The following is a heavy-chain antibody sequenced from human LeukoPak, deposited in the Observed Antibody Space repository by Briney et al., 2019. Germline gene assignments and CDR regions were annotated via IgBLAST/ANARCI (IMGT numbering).Heavy chain of an antibody. CDR3: ASMSDTAMVF. V-gene: IGHV4-59*01. CDR2: IFHSGST. CDR1: ADSISGYY. J-gene: IGHJ4*02. Sequence: SETLSLTCAVSADSISGYYWSWIRQPPGKRLEWIGYIFHSGSTNYNPSLKSRITISVDTSKNQFSLKLSSVTAADTAVYYCASMSDTAMVFWGQGTLVTVSS. D-gene: IGHD5-18*01.